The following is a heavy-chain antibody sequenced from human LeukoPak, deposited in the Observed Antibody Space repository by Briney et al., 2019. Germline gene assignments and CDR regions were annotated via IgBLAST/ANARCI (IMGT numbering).Heavy chain of an antibody. CDR1: GGSISSSSYY. CDR2: IYYSGST. J-gene: IGHJ5*02. CDR3: ARLFFLPGITGTRDWFNP. D-gene: IGHD1-20*01. V-gene: IGHV4-39*01. Sequence: SETLSLTCTVSGGSISSSSYYWGWIRQPPGKGLEWIGSIYYSGSTYYNPSLKSRVTISVDTSKNQFSLKLSSVTAADTAVYYCARLFFLPGITGTRDWFNPWGQGTLVTVSS.